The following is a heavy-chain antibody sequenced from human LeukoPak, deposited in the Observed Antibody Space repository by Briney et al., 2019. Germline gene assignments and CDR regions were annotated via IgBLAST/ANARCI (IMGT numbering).Heavy chain of an antibody. D-gene: IGHD2-21*02. CDR1: GGSFSSHA. J-gene: IGHJ4*02. CDR2: IIPICGTA. CDR3: ARDFIGDSPYYFDY. Sequence: GASVKVSCKASGGSFSSHAINWVRQAPGQGLEWMGGIIPICGTANYAQKFQGRVTITADESTSTAYMELSSLRSEDTAVYYCARDFIGDSPYYFDYWGQGTLVTVSS. V-gene: IGHV1-69*13.